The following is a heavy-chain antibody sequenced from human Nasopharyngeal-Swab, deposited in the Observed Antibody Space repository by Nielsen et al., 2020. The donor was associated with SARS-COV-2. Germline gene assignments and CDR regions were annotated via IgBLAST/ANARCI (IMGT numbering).Heavy chain of an antibody. CDR3: AGVRGAAAYDS. D-gene: IGHD6-25*01. Sequence: GGSLRLSCAASGFAFTDYSMDWVRQAPGKGLEWVSYITSSSSTRYYADSVKGRFTVSRDNAKNSLYLQMSSLRDEDTAVYYCAGVRGAAAYDSWGQGTLVTVSS. CDR2: ITSSSSTR. CDR1: GFAFTDYS. V-gene: IGHV3-48*02. J-gene: IGHJ4*02.